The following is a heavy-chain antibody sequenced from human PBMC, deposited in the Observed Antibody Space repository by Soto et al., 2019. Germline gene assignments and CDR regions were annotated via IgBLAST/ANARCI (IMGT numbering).Heavy chain of an antibody. CDR3: ARDYDSSGYYSAD. CDR1: GFTVSSNY. CDR2: IYSGGST. D-gene: IGHD3-22*01. V-gene: IGHV3-66*01. Sequence: EVQLVESGGGLVQPGGSLRLSCAASGFTVSSNYMSWVRQAPGKGLEWVSVIYSGGSTYYADSVKGRFTISRDNSKNTLYLQMNSLRAEDTAVYYCARDYDSSGYYSADWGQGTLVTVSS. J-gene: IGHJ4*02.